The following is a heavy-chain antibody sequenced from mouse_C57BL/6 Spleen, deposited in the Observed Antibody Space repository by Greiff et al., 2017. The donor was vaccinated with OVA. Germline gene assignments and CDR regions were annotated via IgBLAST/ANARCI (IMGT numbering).Heavy chain of an antibody. J-gene: IGHJ3*01. CDR2: IDPSDSET. CDR3: ARYYGSSYDWFAY. D-gene: IGHD1-1*01. CDR1: GYTFTSYW. Sequence: QVQLKQPGAELVRPGSSVKLSCKASGYTFTSYWMHWVKQRPIQGLEWIGNIDPSDSETHYNQKFKDKATLTIDKSSSTAYMQLSSLTSEDSAVYYCARYYGSSYDWFAYWGQGTLVTVSA. V-gene: IGHV1-52*01.